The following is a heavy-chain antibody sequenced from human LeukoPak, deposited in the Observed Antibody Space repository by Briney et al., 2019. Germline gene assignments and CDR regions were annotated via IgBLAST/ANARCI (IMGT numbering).Heavy chain of an antibody. CDR3: AKGRGTTVTAAANY. J-gene: IGHJ4*02. CDR2: ISGTGGTT. CDR1: GFTFNTYA. D-gene: IGHD4-17*01. V-gene: IGHV3-23*01. Sequence: GGSLRLSCAASGFTFNTYAMHWVRQAPGKGLEWVSTISGTGGTTYYADSVKGRFTISRDNSKNTLFLQFNSLRADDTAVYYCAKGRGTTVTAAANYWGQGTLVTVSS.